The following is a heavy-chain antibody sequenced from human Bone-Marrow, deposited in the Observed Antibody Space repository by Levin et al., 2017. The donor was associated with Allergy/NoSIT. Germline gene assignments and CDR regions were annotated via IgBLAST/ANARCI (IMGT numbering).Heavy chain of an antibody. CDR1: GFTFSSYG. CDR2: IWYDGNNK. D-gene: IGHD3-3*01. J-gene: IGHJ4*02. CDR3: ARDNDFWSAYVDY. Sequence: GGSLRLSCAASGFTFSSYGMHWVRQAPGKGLEWVALIWYDGNNKYYADSVKGRFTISRDNSKNTLYLQMNSLRAEDTAVYYCARDNDFWSAYVDYWGQGTLVTVSS. V-gene: IGHV3-33*01.